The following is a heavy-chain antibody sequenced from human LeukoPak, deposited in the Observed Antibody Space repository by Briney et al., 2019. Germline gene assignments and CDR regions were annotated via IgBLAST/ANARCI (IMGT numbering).Heavy chain of an antibody. D-gene: IGHD2-2*01. CDR1: GYTFTGYY. CDR2: INPNSGGT. CDR3: ARDRGYCSSTSCYGDDAFDI. Sequence: ASVKVSCKASGYTFTGYYMHWVRQAPGQGLEWMGRINPNSGGTNYAQEFKGRVTMTRDTSISTAYMELSRLRSDDTAVYYCARDRGYCSSTSCYGDDAFDIWGQGTMVTVSS. J-gene: IGHJ3*02. V-gene: IGHV1-2*06.